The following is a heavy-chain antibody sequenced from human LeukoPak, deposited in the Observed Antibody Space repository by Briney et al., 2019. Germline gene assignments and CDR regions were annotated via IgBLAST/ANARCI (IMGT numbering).Heavy chain of an antibody. CDR2: INHSGST. CDR3: ASTARTRGYSYGYPFY. CDR1: GGSFSGYY. Sequence: SETLSLTCAVYGGSFSGYYWSWIRQPPGKGLEWIGEINHSGSTNYNPSLKSRVTIPVDTSKNQFSLKLSSVTAADTAVYYCASTARTRGYSYGYPFYWGQGTLVTVSS. J-gene: IGHJ4*02. D-gene: IGHD5-18*01. V-gene: IGHV4-34*01.